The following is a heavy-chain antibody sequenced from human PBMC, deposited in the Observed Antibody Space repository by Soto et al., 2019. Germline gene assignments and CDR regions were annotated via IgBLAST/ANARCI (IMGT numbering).Heavy chain of an antibody. J-gene: IGHJ4*02. D-gene: IGHD6-19*01. CDR1: GFSFSSYG. Sequence: GGSLRLSCGASGFSFSSYGMQWVRQAPGKGLEWAAVISYDGSNKYYADSVKDRFTISRDNSKKTLYLQMNSLRADDTAVYYCVAGQYFFDYCGQGTLVTVSS. V-gene: IGHV3-30*03. CDR2: ISYDGSNK. CDR3: VAGQYFFDY.